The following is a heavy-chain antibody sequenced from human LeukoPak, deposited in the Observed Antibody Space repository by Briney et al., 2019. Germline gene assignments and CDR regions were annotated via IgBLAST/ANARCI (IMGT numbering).Heavy chain of an antibody. J-gene: IGHJ4*02. CDR2: ISGDGRGT. V-gene: IGHV3-74*01. CDR3: AKPRGLNIVGAHFDY. D-gene: IGHD1-26*01. Sequence: GGSLRLSCAASGFIFTDYWMHWVRQGPGTELVWVARISGDGRGTTYADSVKGRFTISRDNAKNSLYLQMNSLRAEDTAVYYCAKPRGLNIVGAHFDYWGQGTLVTVSS. CDR1: GFIFTDYW.